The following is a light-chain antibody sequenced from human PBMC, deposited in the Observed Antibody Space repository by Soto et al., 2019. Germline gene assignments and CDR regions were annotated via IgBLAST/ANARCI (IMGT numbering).Light chain of an antibody. J-gene: IGKJ3*01. CDR3: QQYGNIPYT. CDR2: DAL. Sequence: DIQMTQSPSSLSASVGDRVTITCQAAQDISNYLNWYQQKPGKAPKLLIYDALNLETGVPSRFSGGGSGTDFTFTISSLQTEDIATYYCQQYGNIPYTFGPGTKVDIK. V-gene: IGKV1-33*01. CDR1: QDISNY.